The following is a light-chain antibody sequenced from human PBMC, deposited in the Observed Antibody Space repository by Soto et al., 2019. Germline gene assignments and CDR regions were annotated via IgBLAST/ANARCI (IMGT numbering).Light chain of an antibody. CDR3: QQYNTWIWT. Sequence: EVVMTQSPATLSVSPGERATLSCRASHSVNANLAWYQQNPGQAPMLLIHGASNRATGIPARLSGSGFRTEFILTISCLQCEDFAVYYCQQYNTWIWTFGQVTKLQI. CDR1: HSVNAN. CDR2: GAS. V-gene: IGKV3-15*01. J-gene: IGKJ1*01.